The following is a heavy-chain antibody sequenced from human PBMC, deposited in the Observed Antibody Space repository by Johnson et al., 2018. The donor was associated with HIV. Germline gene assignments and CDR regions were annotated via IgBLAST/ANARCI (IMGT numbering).Heavy chain of an antibody. CDR1: GFTFDDYG. Sequence: VQLVESGGGLVQPGGSLRLSCATSGFTFDDYGMSWVRQAPGKGLEWVSGINWNGGSTFYADSVKGRFTISRDNAKNTLYLQMNSLRAEDTAVYYCAREGTYYYDNSGYNDAFDVWGQGTMVTVSS. D-gene: IGHD3-22*01. CDR3: AREGTYYYDNSGYNDAFDV. V-gene: IGHV3-20*04. J-gene: IGHJ3*01. CDR2: INWNGGST.